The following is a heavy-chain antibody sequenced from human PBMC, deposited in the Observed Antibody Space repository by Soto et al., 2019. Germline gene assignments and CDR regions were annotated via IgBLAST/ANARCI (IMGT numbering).Heavy chain of an antibody. J-gene: IGHJ4*01. CDR2: ISYSGST. V-gene: IGHV4-31*03. CDR1: GGSISSGGYY. CDR3: ARGVLH. D-gene: IGHD3-10*01. Sequence: QVQLQESGPGLVQPSQTLSLTCTVSGGSISSGGYYWSWIRQHSGTGLEWIGHISYSGSTYYNTSLKSRVTISVDTSRNQFSLIVNSVTAADTAVYYCARGVLHWGQGTLVTVSS.